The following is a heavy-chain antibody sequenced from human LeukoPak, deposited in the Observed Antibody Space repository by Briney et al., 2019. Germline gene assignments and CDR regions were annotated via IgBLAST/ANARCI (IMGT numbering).Heavy chain of an antibody. V-gene: IGHV3-23*01. Sequence: GGSLRLSCTASGFTFSSYAMSWVRQAPGKGLEWVSGISTSGGSTSYADSVKGRFTISRDNPRNTLYMQMNSLRAEDTAVYYCAIMHRYYDGSGYWVQWGQGTLVTVSS. D-gene: IGHD3-22*01. CDR1: GFTFSSYA. CDR2: ISTSGGST. CDR3: AIMHRYYDGSGYWVQ. J-gene: IGHJ4*02.